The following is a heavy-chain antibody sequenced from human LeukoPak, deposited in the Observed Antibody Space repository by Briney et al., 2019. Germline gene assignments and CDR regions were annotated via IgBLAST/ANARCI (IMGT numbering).Heavy chain of an antibody. J-gene: IGHJ4*02. CDR1: GFTFRDYP. CDR2: ISYDGSNK. Sequence: QTGGSLRLSCEVSGFTFRDYPMHWVRQAPGKGLEWVAVISYDGSNKYYADSVKGRFTISRDNSKNTLYLQMNSLRAEDTAVYYCDGVRGASIVGVTDRWVDYWGQGTPVTVSS. V-gene: IGHV3-30*03. CDR3: DGVRGASIVGVTDRWVDY. D-gene: IGHD1-26*01.